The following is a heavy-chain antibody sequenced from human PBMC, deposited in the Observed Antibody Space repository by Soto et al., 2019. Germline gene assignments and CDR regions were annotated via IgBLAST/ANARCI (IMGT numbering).Heavy chain of an antibody. CDR3: AKDLGYSYGYGPVDY. CDR2: ISASGGST. Sequence: EVQLLESGGGLVQPGGSLRLSCAASGFTFSSYAMSWVRQAPGKGLEWVSAISASGGSTYYADSVKGRFTISRDNSKNTLYLQMNSLRAEDPAVYYCAKDLGYSYGYGPVDYWGQGTLVTVSS. D-gene: IGHD5-18*01. J-gene: IGHJ4*02. CDR1: GFTFSSYA. V-gene: IGHV3-23*01.